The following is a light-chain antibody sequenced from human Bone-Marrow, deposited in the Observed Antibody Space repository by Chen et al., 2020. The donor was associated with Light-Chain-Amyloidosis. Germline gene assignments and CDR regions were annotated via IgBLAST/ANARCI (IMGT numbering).Light chain of an antibody. CDR3: SSYTITNTLV. Sequence: QSALTQPASVSGSPGQSITISCTGTSSDVGGDNHVSWYQQHPDKAPKLMIYEVTNRPSWVPDRFAGPKSDNTASLTISGLQTEVEADYFCSSYTITNTLVFGSGTRVPVL. V-gene: IGLV2-14*01. CDR2: EVT. CDR1: SSDVGGDNH. J-gene: IGLJ1*01.